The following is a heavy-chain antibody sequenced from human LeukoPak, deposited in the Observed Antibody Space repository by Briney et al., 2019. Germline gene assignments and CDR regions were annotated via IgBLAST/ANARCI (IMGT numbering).Heavy chain of an antibody. D-gene: IGHD2-15*01. CDR1: GGTFSSYA. Sequence: SVKVSCKASGGTFSSYAISWVRQAPGQGLEWMGGIIPIFGTANYAQKFQGRVTITADKSTSTAYMELSSLRSEDTAVYYCARVGCSGGSCFSDNWFDPWGQGTLVTVSS. CDR2: IIPIFGTA. CDR3: ARVGCSGGSCFSDNWFDP. V-gene: IGHV1-69*06. J-gene: IGHJ5*02.